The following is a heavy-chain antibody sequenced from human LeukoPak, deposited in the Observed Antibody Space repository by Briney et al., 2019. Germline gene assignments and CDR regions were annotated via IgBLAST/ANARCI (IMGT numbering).Heavy chain of an antibody. V-gene: IGHV1-69*05. D-gene: IGHD6-13*01. CDR1: GGTFSSYA. CDR2: IIPIFGTA. Sequence: ASVKVSCKASGGTFSSYAISWVRQAPGQGLEWMGRIIPIFGTANYAQKFQGRVTITTDESTSTAYMELSSLRSEDTAVHYCAAPTIDSSSWYYYWGQGTLVTVSS. J-gene: IGHJ4*02. CDR3: AAPTIDSSSWYYY.